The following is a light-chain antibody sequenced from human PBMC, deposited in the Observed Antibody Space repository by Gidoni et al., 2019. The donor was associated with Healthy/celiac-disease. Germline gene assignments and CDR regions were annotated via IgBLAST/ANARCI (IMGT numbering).Light chain of an antibody. V-gene: IGLV3-1*01. CDR3: QAWDSSTDVV. CDR2: QDS. Sequence: SYELTKPPSVSVSPGQTASITCSGDKLGDKYACWYQQKPGQSPVLVIYQDSKRPAGIPGRFSGSNSGNTATLTISGTQAMDEADYYCQAWDSSTDVVFGGGTKLTVL. CDR1: KLGDKY. J-gene: IGLJ2*01.